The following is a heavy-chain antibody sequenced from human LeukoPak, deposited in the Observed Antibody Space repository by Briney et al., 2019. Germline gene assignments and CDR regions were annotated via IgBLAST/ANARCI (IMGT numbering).Heavy chain of an antibody. V-gene: IGHV3-74*01. J-gene: IGHJ6*02. CDR2: INSDGSIT. CDR3: TRALIGSGDV. D-gene: IGHD3-16*01. CDR1: GFTFSSSW. Sequence: GGSLRLSCAASGFTFSSSWMHWVRQAPGKGLVWVSRINSDGSITTYADSVKGRFTISRDNAKNTLYLQMGSLRAEDTAVYYCTRALIGSGDVWGQGTTVTVSS.